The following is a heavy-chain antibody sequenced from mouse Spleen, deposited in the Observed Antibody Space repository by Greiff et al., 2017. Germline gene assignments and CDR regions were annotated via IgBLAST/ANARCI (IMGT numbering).Heavy chain of an antibody. CDR1: GYTFTDYY. V-gene: IGHV1-76*01. J-gene: IGHJ3*01. D-gene: IGHD2-4*01. CDR2: IYPGSGNT. CDR3: AREGYDYPFAY. Sequence: QVQLKQSGAELVRPGASVKLSCKASGYTFTDYYINWVKQRPGQGLEWIARIYPGSGNTYYNEKFKGKATLTAEKSSSTAYMQLSSLTSEDSAVYFCAREGYDYPFAYWGQGTLVTVSA.